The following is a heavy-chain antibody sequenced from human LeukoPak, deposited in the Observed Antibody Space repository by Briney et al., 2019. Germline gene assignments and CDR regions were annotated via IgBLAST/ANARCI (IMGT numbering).Heavy chain of an antibody. CDR3: ARPLTTNALDY. D-gene: IGHD1-1*01. CDR1: GFTFSSYA. J-gene: IGHJ4*02. V-gene: IGHV3-23*01. CDR2: INDSGGNT. Sequence: GGSLRLSCAASGFTFSSYAMSWVRQAPGKGLEWVSLINDSGGNTYYADSVKGRFTISRDNSKNTLFLQMSSLRSEDTAVYYCARPLTTNALDYWGQGTLVTVSS.